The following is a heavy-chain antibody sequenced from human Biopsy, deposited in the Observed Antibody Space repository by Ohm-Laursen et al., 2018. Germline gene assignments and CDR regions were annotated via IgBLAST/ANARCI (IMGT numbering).Heavy chain of an antibody. CDR2: ISTYNDDT. Sequence: SVTVSCKTSGYTLTAYGISWVRQAPGQGLEWMGWISTYNDDTNIAQKFQGRVSMTTDTSTRTACMELRSLRSGDTAIYFCARDPGYDFWSGSDPFDIWGQGTLVTVS. D-gene: IGHD3-3*01. CDR3: ARDPGYDFWSGSDPFDI. V-gene: IGHV1-18*04. CDR1: GYTLTAYG. J-gene: IGHJ3*02.